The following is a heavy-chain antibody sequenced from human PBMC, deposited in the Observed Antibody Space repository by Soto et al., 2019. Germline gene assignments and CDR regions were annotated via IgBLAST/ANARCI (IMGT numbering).Heavy chain of an antibody. V-gene: IGHV4-4*02. CDR1: GDSISNNNW. CDR3: ARAGRAVDFDY. J-gene: IGHJ4*02. D-gene: IGHD6-19*01. Sequence: SETLSLTCVVTGDSISNNNWWSWVRQPPGKGLEWVGEIHHSGNTNYNPSLKSRVTISLDKAKNELFLKVSSVTAADTAVYYCARAGRAVDFDYWGQGALVTVSS. CDR2: IHHSGNT.